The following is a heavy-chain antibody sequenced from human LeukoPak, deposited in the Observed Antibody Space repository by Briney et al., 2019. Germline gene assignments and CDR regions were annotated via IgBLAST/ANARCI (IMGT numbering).Heavy chain of an antibody. Sequence: SGESLQISCKGSGSSFHNYWIGWVRQMPGQGLEWMGIIYPADSDTRYSPSFQGQVTISDEKSINTAYLQWTSLKASDTAMYYCARRKGDGYNSPFDYWGQGTLVTVSS. CDR2: IYPADSDT. J-gene: IGHJ4*02. D-gene: IGHD5-24*01. V-gene: IGHV5-51*01. CDR3: ARRKGDGYNSPFDY. CDR1: GSSFHNYW.